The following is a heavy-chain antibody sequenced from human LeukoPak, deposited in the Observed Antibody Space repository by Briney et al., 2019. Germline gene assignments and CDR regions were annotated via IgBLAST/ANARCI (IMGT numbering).Heavy chain of an antibody. V-gene: IGHV1-18*01. CDR2: ISGYNGNT. CDR1: GYSFSDYG. J-gene: IGHJ6*03. Sequence: ASVKVSCKPSGYSFSDYGITWVRQAPGLGIEWMGWISGYNGNTNYAESLQGRVTMTIDTSTSTAYLDLRSLRSDDTAVYYCARVGLVDNEYGFYFYMDVWGKGTPVSVSS. D-gene: IGHD4/OR15-4a*01. CDR3: ARVGLVDNEYGFYFYMDV.